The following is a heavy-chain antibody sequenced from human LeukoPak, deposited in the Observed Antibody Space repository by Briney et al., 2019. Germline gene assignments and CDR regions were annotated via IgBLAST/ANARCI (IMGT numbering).Heavy chain of an antibody. V-gene: IGHV4-30-4*08. CDR1: GGSISSGDYY. D-gene: IGHD2-2*01. J-gene: IGHJ2*01. CDR2: IYYSGST. CDR3: ARESVVPAAFWYFDL. Sequence: PSETLSLTCTVSGGSISSGDYYWSWIRQPPGKGLERIGYIYYSGSTYYNPSLKSRVTISVDTSKNQFSLKLSSVTAADTAVYYCARESVVPAAFWYFDLWGRGTLVTVSS.